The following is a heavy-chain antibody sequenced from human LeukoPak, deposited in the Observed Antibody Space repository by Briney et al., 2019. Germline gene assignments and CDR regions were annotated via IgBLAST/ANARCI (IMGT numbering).Heavy chain of an antibody. CDR1: GYTFTGYY. CDR3: ARGSPPRRNYDSRGYYSYYFDY. J-gene: IGHJ4*02. D-gene: IGHD3-22*01. Sequence: GASVKVSCKASGYTFTGYYMHWVRQAPGQGLEWMGWISAYNGNTNHAQKLQGRVTMTTDTSTSTVYMELRSLRSDDTAVYYCARGSPPRRNYDSRGYYSYYFDYWGQGTLVTVSS. CDR2: ISAYNGNT. V-gene: IGHV1-18*04.